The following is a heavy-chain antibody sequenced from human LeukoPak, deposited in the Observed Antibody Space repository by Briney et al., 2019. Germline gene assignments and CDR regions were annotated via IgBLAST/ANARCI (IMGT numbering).Heavy chain of an antibody. CDR2: IYPGDSDT. V-gene: IGHV5-51*01. CDR1: GYSFTSYW. CDR3: ARHDFRGATTTDYYYYGMDV. D-gene: IGHD1-26*01. Sequence: GESLKISCKGSGYSFTSYWIGWVRQMPGKGLEWMGIIYPGDSDTRYSPSFQGQVTISADKSISTAYLQWSSLKASDTAMYYCARHDFRGATTTDYYYYGMDVWGQGTTVTVSS. J-gene: IGHJ6*02.